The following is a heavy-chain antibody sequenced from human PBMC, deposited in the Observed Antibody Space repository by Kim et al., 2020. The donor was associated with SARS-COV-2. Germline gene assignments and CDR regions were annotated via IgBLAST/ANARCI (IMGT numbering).Heavy chain of an antibody. CDR3: ARGPGEDTATNQPSYGMDV. Sequence: SETLSLTCAVYGGSFSGYYWSWIRQPPGKGLEWIGEINHSGSTNYNPSLKSRVTISVDTSKNQFSLKLSSVTAADTAVYYCARGPGEDTATNQPSYGMDVWGQGTTVTVAS. V-gene: IGHV4-34*01. CDR2: INHSGST. J-gene: IGHJ6*02. CDR1: GGSFSGYY. D-gene: IGHD5-18*01.